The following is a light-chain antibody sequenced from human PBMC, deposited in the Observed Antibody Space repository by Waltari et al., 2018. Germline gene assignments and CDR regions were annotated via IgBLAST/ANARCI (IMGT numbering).Light chain of an antibody. Sequence: EIVLTQSPGTLSLSPGESATLSSRTSQSVTRALAWYQQKPCQAPRLLIYGASNGATGIPDRFSGSGSGTDFSLTISSLEPEDFAVYYCQHDLRLPVTFGQGTKVEVK. V-gene: IGKV3-20*01. J-gene: IGKJ1*01. CDR1: QSVTRA. CDR3: QHDLRLPVT. CDR2: GAS.